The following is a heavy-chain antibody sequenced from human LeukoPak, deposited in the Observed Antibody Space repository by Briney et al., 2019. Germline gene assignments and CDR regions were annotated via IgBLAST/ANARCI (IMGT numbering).Heavy chain of an antibody. J-gene: IGHJ3*02. CDR2: ISRNGGST. V-gene: IGHV3-64D*06. Sequence: GGSLRLSCSASGFTFNSYPVHWVRQAPGKGLEYVSGISRNGGSTYYADSVKGRFTISRDNSKNTLYLQMSSLRAEDTAVYYCVKESGFMVAPNSAFDIWGRGTMVTVSS. D-gene: IGHD4/OR15-4a*01. CDR1: GFTFNSYP. CDR3: VKESGFMVAPNSAFDI.